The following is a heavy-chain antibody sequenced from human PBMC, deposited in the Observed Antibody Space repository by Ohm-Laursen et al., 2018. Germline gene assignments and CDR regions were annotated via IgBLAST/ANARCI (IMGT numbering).Heavy chain of an antibody. CDR1: GYTFTNYY. V-gene: IGHV1-46*01. Sequence: ASVKVSCRASGYTFTNYYMHWVRQAPGQGLEWMGIINTGGGSTSHAQKFQGRLTMTRDTSTSTVYMELSSLRSEDTAVYYCAREFSSSSPEDWGQGTLVTVSS. D-gene: IGHD6-13*01. J-gene: IGHJ4*02. CDR3: AREFSSSSPED. CDR2: INTGGGST.